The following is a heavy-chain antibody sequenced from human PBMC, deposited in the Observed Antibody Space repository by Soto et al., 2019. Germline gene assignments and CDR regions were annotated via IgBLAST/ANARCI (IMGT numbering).Heavy chain of an antibody. CDR2: IFPGDSDT. CDR1: GYNFANYW. V-gene: IGHV5-51*01. CDR3: AAGYTTGPDAFDI. D-gene: IGHD6-13*01. Sequence: GESLKISCKGSGYNFANYWIGWVRQMPGKGLEWMGMIFPGDSDTKNSPSLQGQITMSVDKSDSSAYLQWRSLKASDTAMYYCAAGYTTGPDAFDIWGQGTMVTVSS. J-gene: IGHJ3*02.